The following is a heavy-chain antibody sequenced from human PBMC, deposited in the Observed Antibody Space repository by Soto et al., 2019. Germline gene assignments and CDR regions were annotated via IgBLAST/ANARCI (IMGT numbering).Heavy chain of an antibody. J-gene: IGHJ4*02. D-gene: IGHD3-22*01. CDR1: GGSISSGGYY. CDR3: ATTEGYDSSGYDY. Sequence: PSETLSLTCTVSGGSISSGGYYWSWIRQHPGKGLEWIGYTYYSGSTYYNPSLKSRVTISVDTSKNQFSLKLSSVTAADTAVYYCATTEGYDSSGYDYWGQGTLVTVSS. CDR2: TYYSGST. V-gene: IGHV4-31*03.